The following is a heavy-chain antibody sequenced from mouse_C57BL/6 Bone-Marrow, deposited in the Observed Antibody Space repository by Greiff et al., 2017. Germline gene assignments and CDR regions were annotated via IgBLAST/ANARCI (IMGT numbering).Heavy chain of an antibody. D-gene: IGHD3-2*02. V-gene: IGHV1-9*01. CDR3: ARRGDSSGYEGYFDY. Sequence: VQLQQSGAELMKPGASVKLSCKATGYTFTGYWIEWVKQRPGHGLEWIGAILPGSGSTNYNEKFKGKATFTADTSSSTAYMQLSSLTTEYSAIYYCARRGDSSGYEGYFDYWGQGTTLTVSS. J-gene: IGHJ2*01. CDR2: ILPGSGST. CDR1: GYTFTGYW.